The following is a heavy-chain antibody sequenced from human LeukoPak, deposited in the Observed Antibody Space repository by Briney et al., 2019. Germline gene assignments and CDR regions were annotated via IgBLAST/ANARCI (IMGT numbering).Heavy chain of an antibody. Sequence: GGSLRLSCAASGFTFSSYAMSWVRQAPGKGLEWVSIISGSGGGTYYADSVKGRFTISRDNSKNSLYLQMNSLRDEDTAVYYCAREADLYFDCWGQGTLVTVSS. J-gene: IGHJ4*02. V-gene: IGHV3-23*01. CDR2: ISGSGGGT. CDR3: AREADLYFDC. CDR1: GFTFSSYA.